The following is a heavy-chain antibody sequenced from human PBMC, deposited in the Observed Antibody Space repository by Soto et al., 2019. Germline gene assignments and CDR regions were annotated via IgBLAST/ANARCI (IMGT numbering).Heavy chain of an antibody. V-gene: IGHV3-53*01. CDR2: IYSGGST. CDR1: GFTVSSNY. Sequence: EVQLVESGGGLIQPGGSLRLSCAASGFTVSSNYMSWVRQAPGKGLEWVSVIYSGGSTYYADSVKGRFTISRDDSKNTLYLKMNNLRAEDTAVYYCARGTFITIFGVVSYGMDVWGQGTTVTVSS. J-gene: IGHJ6*02. CDR3: ARGTFITIFGVVSYGMDV. D-gene: IGHD3-3*01.